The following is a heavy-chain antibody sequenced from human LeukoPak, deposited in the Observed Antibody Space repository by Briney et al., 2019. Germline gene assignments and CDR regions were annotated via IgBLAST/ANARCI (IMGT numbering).Heavy chain of an antibody. CDR1: GFTFSSYS. Sequence: PGGSLRLSCAASGFTFSSYSMNWVRQPPGKGLEWIGSIYHGGSTYYNPSLRSRVTISVDTSKNQFSLRVTSVTAADTAVYYCARDSWPEVVRFDYWGQGILVTVSS. J-gene: IGHJ4*02. CDR3: ARDSWPEVVRFDY. CDR2: IYHGGST. V-gene: IGHV4-38-2*02. D-gene: IGHD1-14*01.